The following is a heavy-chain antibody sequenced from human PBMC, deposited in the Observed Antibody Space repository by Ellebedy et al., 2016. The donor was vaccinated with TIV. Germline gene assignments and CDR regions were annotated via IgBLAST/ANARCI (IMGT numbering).Heavy chain of an antibody. CDR1: GFTFSSYE. D-gene: IGHD3-16*01. V-gene: IGHV3-48*03. CDR3: ARSYGARTSGP. CDR2: ISCSASVT. J-gene: IGHJ5*02. Sequence: GESLKISCAVSGFTFSSYEMNWVRQAPGKGLEWVSYISCSASVTAYADSGKGRFTIPRDNARTSLYLQMNSLRVDDTAMYYCARSYGARTSGPWGQGTLVTVSS.